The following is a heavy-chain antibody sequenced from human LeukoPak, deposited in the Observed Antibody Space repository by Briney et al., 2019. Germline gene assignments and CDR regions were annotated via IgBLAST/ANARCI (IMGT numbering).Heavy chain of an antibody. V-gene: IGHV3-66*01. D-gene: IGHD3-10*01. CDR3: ARDLGLRFGDY. CDR1: GFTFSSYS. J-gene: IGHJ4*02. Sequence: PGGSLRLSCAASGFTFSSYSMNWVRQAPGKGLEWVSVIYSGGSTYYADSVKGRFTISRDNSKNTLYLQMNSLRAEDTAVYYCARDLGLRFGDYRGQGTLVTVSS. CDR2: IYSGGST.